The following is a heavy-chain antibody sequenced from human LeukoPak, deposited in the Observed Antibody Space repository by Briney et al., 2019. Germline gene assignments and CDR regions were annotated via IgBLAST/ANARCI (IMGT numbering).Heavy chain of an antibody. V-gene: IGHV3-23*01. CDR2: ISGSGGST. D-gene: IGHD2-8*01. J-gene: IGHJ4*02. CDR3: PKHPNCTSGISYTFFDY. Sequence: QAGGSLRLSCAASGFTFSNYAMSWVRQAPGKGLEWVSAISGSGGSTYYADSVKGRFTISRDNSKNTLYLQMNSLRAEDTAVYYCPKHPNCTSGISYTFFDYWGQGTLVTVSS. CDR1: GFTFSNYA.